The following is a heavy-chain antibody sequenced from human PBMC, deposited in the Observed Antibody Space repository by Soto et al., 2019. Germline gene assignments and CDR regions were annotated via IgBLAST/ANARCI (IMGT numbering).Heavy chain of an antibody. Sequence: GILSLFCAVSGFPLSSYTMTWVRQATGKGLEWVSSISSSSSYIYYADSVKGRFTISRDNPKKSLYLQMKSLRAEDTAVYYCARVYGGNPDDDFDIWGQGTMVTGSS. CDR2: ISSSSSYI. CDR3: ARVYGGNPDDDFDI. CDR1: GFPLSSYT. V-gene: IGHV3-21*01. D-gene: IGHD2-15*01. J-gene: IGHJ3*02.